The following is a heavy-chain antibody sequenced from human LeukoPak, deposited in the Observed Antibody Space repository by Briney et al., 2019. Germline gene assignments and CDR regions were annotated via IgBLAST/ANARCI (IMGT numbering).Heavy chain of an antibody. CDR1: GYTLTSYY. CDR3: ARDREAAAGIDY. J-gene: IGHJ4*02. V-gene: IGHV1-46*01. CDR2: INPSGGST. D-gene: IGHD6-13*01. Sequence: GASVKVSCKASGYTLTSYYLHWVRQAPGQGLEWMAIINPSGGSTSHAQKFQGRVTMTRDTSTSTVYMEPSSLRSEDTAVYYCARDREAAAGIDYWGQGTLVTVSS.